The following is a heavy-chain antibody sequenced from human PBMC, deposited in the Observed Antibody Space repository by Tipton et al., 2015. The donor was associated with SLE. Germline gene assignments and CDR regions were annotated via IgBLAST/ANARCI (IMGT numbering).Heavy chain of an antibody. D-gene: IGHD2/OR15-2a*01. CDR1: GYSISSGYY. J-gene: IGHJ3*02. CDR3: ARGVAHFYDSGSFDI. Sequence: TLSLTCAVSGYSISSGYYWGWIRQPPGKGLEWIGSIYRSGSTYYNPSLKSRVTISVDTSKNQLSLTLSSVTAADTATYYCARGVAHFYDSGSFDIWGQGTLVTVSS. CDR2: IYRSGST. V-gene: IGHV4-38-2*01.